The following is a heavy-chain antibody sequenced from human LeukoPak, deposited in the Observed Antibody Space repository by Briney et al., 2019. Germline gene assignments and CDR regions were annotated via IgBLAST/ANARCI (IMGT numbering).Heavy chain of an antibody. CDR2: INPNSGDT. D-gene: IGHD6-6*01. CDR3: ARVVSYEYSSSPEDFDY. Sequence: ASVKVSCKASGYTFTDYYIHWVRQAPGQGLEWMGWINPNSGDTNYAQKFQGRVTMTRDTSISTAYMELRSLRSDDTAVYYCARVVSYEYSSSPEDFDYWGQGTLVTVSS. V-gene: IGHV1-2*02. J-gene: IGHJ4*02. CDR1: GYTFTDYY.